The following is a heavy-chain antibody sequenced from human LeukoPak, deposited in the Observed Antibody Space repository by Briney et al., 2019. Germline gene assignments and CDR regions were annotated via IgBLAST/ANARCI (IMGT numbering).Heavy chain of an antibody. CDR1: GGTFSSYA. CDR2: IIPLFGTA. CDR3: ARMLVAGTGRAGGSWFDP. Sequence: ASVKVSCKASGGTFSSYAISWVRQAPGQGLEWMGGIIPLFGTANYAQKFQGRVTITADKSTSTAYMELSSLRSEDTAVYYCARMLVAGTGRAGGSWFDPWGQGTLVTVSS. J-gene: IGHJ5*02. V-gene: IGHV1-69*06. D-gene: IGHD2-15*01.